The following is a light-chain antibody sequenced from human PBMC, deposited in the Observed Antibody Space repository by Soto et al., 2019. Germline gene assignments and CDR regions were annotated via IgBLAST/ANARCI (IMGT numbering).Light chain of an antibody. J-gene: IGKJ1*01. V-gene: IGKV1-39*01. CDR2: AAS. Sequence: DIQMTQSPSSLSASVGDRVTITCRASQSIANYLNWYQQKPGTAPKLLIFAASSLQSGVPSRLSGSGSGTDFTLTISSLQPEDFATYYCQQNYINPRTFGPGTKV. CDR3: QQNYINPRT. CDR1: QSIANY.